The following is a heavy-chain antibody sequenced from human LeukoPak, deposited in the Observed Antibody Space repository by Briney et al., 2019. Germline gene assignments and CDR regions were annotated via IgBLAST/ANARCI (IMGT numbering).Heavy chain of an antibody. CDR3: ASRMGSGSYTFDY. J-gene: IGHJ4*02. V-gene: IGHV4-4*02. CDR2: IYHSGST. CDR1: GGSISSSNW. Sequence: MSSATLSLTCAVSGGSISSSNWWCWVRQPPGKGLEWIGEIYHSGSTNYNPSLKSRVTISVDKSKNQFSLKLSSVTAADTAVYYWASRMGSGSYTFDYWGQGTLVTVSS. D-gene: IGHD3-10*01.